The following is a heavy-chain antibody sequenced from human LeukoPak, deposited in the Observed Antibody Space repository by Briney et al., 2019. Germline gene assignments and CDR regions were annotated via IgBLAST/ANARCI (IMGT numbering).Heavy chain of an antibody. Sequence: SETLSLTCTVSGGSISSYYWSWIRQPPGKGLEWIGYIYYSGSTNYNPSLKSRVTISVDTSKNQFSLKLSSVTAADTAVYYCARDLGGSGWPYYYYGMDVWGQGTTVIVSS. CDR2: IYYSGST. V-gene: IGHV4-59*01. CDR1: GGSISSYY. D-gene: IGHD6-19*01. CDR3: ARDLGGSGWPYYYYGMDV. J-gene: IGHJ6*02.